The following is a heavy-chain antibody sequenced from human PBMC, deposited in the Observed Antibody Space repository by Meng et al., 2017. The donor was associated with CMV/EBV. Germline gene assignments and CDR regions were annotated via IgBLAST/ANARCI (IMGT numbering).Heavy chain of an antibody. CDR3: ARSVPPIFGVVQGWFDP. J-gene: IGHJ5*02. D-gene: IGHD3-3*01. CDR1: YTFTGYY. CDR2: INPNSGGT. Sequence: YTFTGYYMHWVRQAPGQGLAWIGWINPNSGGTNYAQKFQGRVPMTRDTSISTAYMELSRLRSDDTAVYYCARSVPPIFGVVQGWFDPWGQGTLVTVSS. V-gene: IGHV1-2*02.